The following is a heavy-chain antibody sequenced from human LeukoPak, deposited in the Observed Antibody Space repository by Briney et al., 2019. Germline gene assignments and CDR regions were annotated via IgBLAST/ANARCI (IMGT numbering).Heavy chain of an antibody. V-gene: IGHV4-59*12. CDR1: GGSISSYY. CDR3: ARGPYSSSWYSVRYFDL. J-gene: IGHJ2*01. CDR2: IYYSGST. Sequence: SETLSLTCTVSGGSISSYYWSWIRQPPGKGLEWIGYIYYSGSTNYNPSLKRRVTISVEKYKKKFSLKLSSVTAADTAVYYCARGPYSSSWYSVRYFDLWGRGTLVTVSS. D-gene: IGHD6-13*01.